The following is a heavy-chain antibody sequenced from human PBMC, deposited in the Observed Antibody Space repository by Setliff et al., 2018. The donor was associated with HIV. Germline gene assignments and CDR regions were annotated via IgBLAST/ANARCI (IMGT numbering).Heavy chain of an antibody. CDR1: GFIFSNAC. CDR3: ATAFRRGG. CDR2: IKSRTDGGTT. D-gene: IGHD2-15*01. Sequence: PGGSLRLSCAASGFIFSNACMSWVRQAPGKGLEWVGRIKSRTDGGTTDYAAPVKGRFTISRDDSKNTLYLQMNSPKTEDTAVYYCATAFRRGGWGQGTLVTVSS. J-gene: IGHJ4*02. V-gene: IGHV3-15*01.